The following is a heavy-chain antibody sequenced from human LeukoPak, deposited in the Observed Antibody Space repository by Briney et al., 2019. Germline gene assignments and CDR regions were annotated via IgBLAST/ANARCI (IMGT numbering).Heavy chain of an antibody. J-gene: IGHJ4*02. CDR1: GGYISSYY. CDR2: IYYSGST. CDR3: ASGRITIFGVVTPFDY. V-gene: IGHV4-59*01. Sequence: SETLSLTCTVSGGYISSYYWSWIRQPPGKGLEWIGYIYYSGSTNYNPSLKSRVTISVDTSKNQFSLKLSSVTAADTAVYYCASGRITIFGVVTPFDYWGQGTLVTVSS. D-gene: IGHD3-3*01.